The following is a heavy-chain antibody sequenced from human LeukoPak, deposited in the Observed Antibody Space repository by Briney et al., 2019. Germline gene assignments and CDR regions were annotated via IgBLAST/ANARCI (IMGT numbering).Heavy chain of an antibody. CDR2: VCYDGSKM. CDR3: AKDFHDNTGYYLPAYFFDY. CDR1: GFTFSSYG. Sequence: PGRSLRLSCAASGFTFSSYGMHWVRQAPGKALEWVAVVCYDGSKMYYADSVRGRFTISKDYSKNTLYLQMNSLRAEDTALYYCAKDFHDNTGYYLPAYFFDYWGQGTLVTVSS. J-gene: IGHJ4*02. V-gene: IGHV3-33*06. D-gene: IGHD3-22*01.